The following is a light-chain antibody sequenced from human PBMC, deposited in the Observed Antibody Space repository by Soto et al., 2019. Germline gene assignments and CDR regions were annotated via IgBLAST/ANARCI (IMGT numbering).Light chain of an antibody. CDR1: SSDVGAYNY. J-gene: IGLJ1*01. Sequence: SALTQPASVSGSPGQSITLSCTGTSSDVGAYNYVSWYQHHPGKVPKLLIYEVTNRPSGVSDRFSGSKSGNTASLTISGLQAEDEADYYCSSYTSVNTHVFGTGTKDTVL. V-gene: IGLV2-14*01. CDR2: EVT. CDR3: SSYTSVNTHV.